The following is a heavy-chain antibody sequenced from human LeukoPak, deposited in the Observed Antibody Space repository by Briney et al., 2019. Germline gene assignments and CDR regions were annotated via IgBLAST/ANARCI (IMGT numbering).Heavy chain of an antibody. CDR3: ARGEGYSSSWYQPHFDY. V-gene: IGHV4-59*12. Sequence: SETLSLTCTVSGGSISGYYWSWIRQPPGKGLEWIGEIYHSGSTKYNPSLKSRVTISVDKSKNQFSLKLSSVTAADTAAYYCARGEGYSSSWYQPHFDYWGQGTLVTVSS. J-gene: IGHJ4*02. CDR2: IYHSGST. CDR1: GGSISGYY. D-gene: IGHD6-13*01.